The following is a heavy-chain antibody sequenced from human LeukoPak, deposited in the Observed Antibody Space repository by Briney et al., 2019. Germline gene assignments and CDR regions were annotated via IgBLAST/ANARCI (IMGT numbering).Heavy chain of an antibody. J-gene: IGHJ4*02. CDR3: ARDHNYAFDN. V-gene: IGHV3-48*04. CDR1: GSTFSDYS. Sequence: PGGSLRLSCAASGSTFSDYSMNWVRQAPGKGLEWISYIGLSSGKTKYADSVKGRFTISGDNAKNSLYLQMNSLRVEDTAVYFCARDHNYAFDNWGQGILVTVSS. D-gene: IGHD1-1*01. CDR2: IGLSSGKT.